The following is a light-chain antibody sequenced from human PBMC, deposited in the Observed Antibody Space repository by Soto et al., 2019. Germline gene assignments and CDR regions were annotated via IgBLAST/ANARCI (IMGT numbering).Light chain of an antibody. Sequence: PGERATLSCRASQSVSTFLAWYQQKPGQAPRLLIYDASTRATGIPARFSGSGSGTDFALTITSLEPEDFAVYYCQQRSNWPPTFGQGTKVDIK. V-gene: IGKV3-11*01. CDR1: QSVSTF. CDR3: QQRSNWPPT. J-gene: IGKJ1*01. CDR2: DAS.